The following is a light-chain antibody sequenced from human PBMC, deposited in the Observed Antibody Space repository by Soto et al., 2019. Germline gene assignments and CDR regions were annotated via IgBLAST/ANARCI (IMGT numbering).Light chain of an antibody. CDR1: SSDVGSYNL. CDR3: CSYAGSSTFV. CDR2: EVS. J-gene: IGLJ1*01. V-gene: IGLV2-23*02. Sequence: QAVVTQPASVSGSPGQSITISCTGTSSDVGSYNLVSWYQQHPGKAPKLMIYEVSKRPSGVSNRFSGSKSGNTASLTISWLQAEDEADYYCCSYAGSSTFVFGTGTKVTVL.